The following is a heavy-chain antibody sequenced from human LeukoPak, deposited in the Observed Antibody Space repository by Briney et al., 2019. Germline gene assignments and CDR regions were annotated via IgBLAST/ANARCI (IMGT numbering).Heavy chain of an antibody. Sequence: GGSLRLSCEGSGFTFSNYWMGWVRQAPGKGLEWVSVIFRDGSTYYGDSVRGRFSISRDNSKNTLYLQINSLRAEDTAVYYCAKDSQVFTYWGQGTMVTVSS. J-gene: IGHJ3*01. CDR2: IFRDGST. CDR3: AKDSQVFTY. V-gene: IGHV3-23*03. CDR1: GFTFSNYW.